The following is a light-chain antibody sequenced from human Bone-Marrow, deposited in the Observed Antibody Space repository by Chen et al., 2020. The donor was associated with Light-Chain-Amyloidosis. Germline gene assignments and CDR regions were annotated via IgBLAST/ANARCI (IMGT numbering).Light chain of an antibody. J-gene: IGLJ2*01. CDR1: DLPTKY. CDR3: QSADSSGTYEVI. CDR2: RDT. V-gene: IGLV3-25*03. Sequence: SYELTQPPSVSVPPGQTARITCSGDDLPTKYAYWYQQKPGQAPVLVIHRDTERPSGISERFSGSSSGTTATLTISGVQAEDEDDYHCQSADSSGTYEVIFGGGTKLTVL.